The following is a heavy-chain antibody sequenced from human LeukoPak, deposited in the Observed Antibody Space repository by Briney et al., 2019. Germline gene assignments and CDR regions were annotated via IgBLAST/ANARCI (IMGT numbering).Heavy chain of an antibody. J-gene: IGHJ4*02. CDR1: GFTFSNNA. CDR3: ARGLVHDTSGYYSDY. D-gene: IGHD3-22*01. V-gene: IGHV3-74*01. Sequence: GGSLRLSCAASGFTFSNNAMSWVRQAPGKGLVWVSRINSDGSSTTYADSVKGRFTVSRDNAKNTLYLQMDSLRAEDSAVYYCARGLVHDTSGYYSDYWGQGILVTVSS. CDR2: INSDGSST.